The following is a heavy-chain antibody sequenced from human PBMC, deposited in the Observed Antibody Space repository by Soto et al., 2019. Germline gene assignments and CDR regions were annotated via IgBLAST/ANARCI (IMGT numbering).Heavy chain of an antibody. D-gene: IGHD1-26*01. CDR1: GGSTSSSSYQ. V-gene: IGHV4-39*01. J-gene: IGHJ4*02. CDR2: VYYNGNT. Sequence: PSETLSLTCTVSGGSTSSSSYQWVWIRQPPGKGLEWIGNVYYNGNTHYNPSLKSRVTISVDTSNNQFSLKVKSVTAADTAVYYCARLSGSYNDRYFDYWGQGTLVTVSS. CDR3: ARLSGSYNDRYFDY.